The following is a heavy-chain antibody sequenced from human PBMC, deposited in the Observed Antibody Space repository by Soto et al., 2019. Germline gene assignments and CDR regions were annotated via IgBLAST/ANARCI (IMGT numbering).Heavy chain of an antibody. CDR3: AKGLIPILSPEWDY. J-gene: IGHJ4*02. CDR1: GFTFDDYA. D-gene: IGHD2-8*01. CDR2: ISWNSGSI. V-gene: IGHV3-9*01. Sequence: DVQLVESGGGLVQPGRSLRLSCAASGFTFDDYAMHWVRQAPGKGLEWVSGISWNSGSIGYADSVKGRFTISRDNAKNSLYLQMNSLRAEDTALYYCAKGLIPILSPEWDYWGQGTLVTVSS.